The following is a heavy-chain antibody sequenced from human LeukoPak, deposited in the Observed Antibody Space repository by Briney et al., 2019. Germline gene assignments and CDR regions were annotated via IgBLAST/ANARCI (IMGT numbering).Heavy chain of an antibody. CDR2: IYPGDSDT. Sequence: GESLQISCKGSGYSFTTYWIAWVRQMPGKGLEWMGSIYPGDSDTTYNPSFQGQVTISADKSISTAYLQWNSLKASDTAMYYCALGVAGRFAFWGQGTLVTVSS. D-gene: IGHD6-19*01. CDR1: GYSFTTYW. CDR3: ALGVAGRFAF. J-gene: IGHJ4*02. V-gene: IGHV5-51*01.